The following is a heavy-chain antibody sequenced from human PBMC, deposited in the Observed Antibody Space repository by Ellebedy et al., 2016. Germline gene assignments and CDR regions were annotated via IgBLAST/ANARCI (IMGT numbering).Heavy chain of an antibody. D-gene: IGHD3-3*01. V-gene: IGHV3-23*01. Sequence: GESLKISXAASGFMFRNFFMSWVRQAPGKGPEWVSTISGAGGNSYFADSVKGRFTISRDNAMNLVDLHLYSLTVEDTAVYFCTRDGREWSRDYWGQGTLVTVSS. J-gene: IGHJ4*02. CDR3: TRDGREWSRDY. CDR1: GFMFRNFF. CDR2: ISGAGGNS.